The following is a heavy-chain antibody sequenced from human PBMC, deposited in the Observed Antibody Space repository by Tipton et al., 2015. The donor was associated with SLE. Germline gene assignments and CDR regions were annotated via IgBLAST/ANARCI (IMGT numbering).Heavy chain of an antibody. CDR1: GGSISSHY. CDR2: LHYSGST. V-gene: IGHV4-59*08. Sequence: TLSLTCTVSGGSISSHYWSWIRQAPGKGLEGIAYLHYSGSTNYNPSLKSRVTISVETSKNQFSLKLSSVTAADTAIYYCAKNRGGYCSGDSCYGLDIWGQGTMVTVSS. CDR3: AKNRGGYCSGDSCYGLDI. J-gene: IGHJ3*02. D-gene: IGHD2-15*01.